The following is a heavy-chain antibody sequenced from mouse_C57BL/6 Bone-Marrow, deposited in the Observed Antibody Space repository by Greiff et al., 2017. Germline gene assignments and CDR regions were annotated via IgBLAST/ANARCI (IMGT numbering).Heavy chain of an antibody. J-gene: IGHJ3*01. CDR1: GFNIKDDY. V-gene: IGHV14-4*01. Sequence: EVQLQQSGAELVRPGASVKLSCTASGFNIKDDYMHWVKQRPEQGLEWIGWIDPENGDTEYASKFQGKATITADTSANTAYLQLSSLSSEYTAVYYCTPLAWFAYGGQGTLVTVSA. CDR2: IDPENGDT. CDR3: TPLAWFAY.